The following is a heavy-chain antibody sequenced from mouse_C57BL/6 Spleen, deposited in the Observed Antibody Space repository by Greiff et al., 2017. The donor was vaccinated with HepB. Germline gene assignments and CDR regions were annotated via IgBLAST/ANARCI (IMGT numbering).Heavy chain of an antibody. CDR2: IDPEDGDT. Sequence: VQLKQSGAELVRPGASVKLSCTASGFNIKDYYMHWVKQRPEQGLEWIGRIDPEDGDTEYAPKFPGKATMTADTASNTAYLQLSSLTSEDTAVYYCTHEYGFDYWGQGTTLTVSS. D-gene: IGHD5-1*01. V-gene: IGHV14-1*01. CDR3: THEYGFDY. J-gene: IGHJ2*01. CDR1: GFNIKDYY.